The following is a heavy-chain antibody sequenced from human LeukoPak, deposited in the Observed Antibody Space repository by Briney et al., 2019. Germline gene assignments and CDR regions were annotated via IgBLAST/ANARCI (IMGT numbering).Heavy chain of an antibody. V-gene: IGHV3-73*01. CDR3: SRHEALPGDY. CDR1: GLTFSGST. D-gene: IGHD2-21*02. CDR2: IRDKAYNFAT. Sequence: GGSLRLSCAASGLTFSGSTMHWVRQASGKGLEWVGHIRDKAYNFATAYAASVKGRFTISRDDSKNTAYLQMNSLKTEDTAVYYCSRHEALPGDYWGQGTLVTVSS. J-gene: IGHJ4*02.